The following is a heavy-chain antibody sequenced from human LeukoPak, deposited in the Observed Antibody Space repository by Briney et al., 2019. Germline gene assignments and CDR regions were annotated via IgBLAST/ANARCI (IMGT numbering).Heavy chain of an antibody. CDR3: AKPSGVIVVVPAAAIPPDY. J-gene: IGHJ4*02. CDR2: IRYDGSNK. CDR1: GFTFSSYG. V-gene: IGHV3-30*02. Sequence: SGGSLRLSCAASGFTFSSYGMHWVRQAPGKGLEWVAFIRYDGSNKYYADSVKGRFTISRDNSKNTLYLQMNSLRAEDMAVYYCAKPSGVIVVVPAAAIPPDYWGQGTLVTVSS. D-gene: IGHD2-2*01.